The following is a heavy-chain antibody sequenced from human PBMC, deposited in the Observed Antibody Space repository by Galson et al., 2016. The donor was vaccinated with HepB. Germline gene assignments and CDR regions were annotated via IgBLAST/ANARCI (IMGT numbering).Heavy chain of an antibody. J-gene: IGHJ4*02. CDR3: ARDQRITISGGYYDY. CDR1: GGTFNRYA. V-gene: IGHV1-69*13. D-gene: IGHD3-3*01. CDR2: IIPIFGTT. Sequence: SVKVSCKASGGTFNRYAISWVRQAPGQGLQWIGGIIPIFGTTKYAEDFQGRVTITADESTTTAHMELSSLRSEDTAFYYCARDQRITISGGYYDYWGQGTLVTVSS.